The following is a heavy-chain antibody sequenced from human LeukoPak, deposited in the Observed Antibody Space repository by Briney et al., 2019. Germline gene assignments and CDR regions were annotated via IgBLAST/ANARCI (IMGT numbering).Heavy chain of an antibody. CDR1: GGSISSYH. Sequence: KTSETLSLTCTVSGGSISSYHWSWIRQPAGKGLEWIGSIYYSGSTYYNPSLKSRVTISVDTSKNQFSLKLSSVTAADTAVYYCARHQKKSDYPVNYWGQGTLVTVSS. V-gene: IGHV4-59*05. CDR3: ARHQKKSDYPVNY. CDR2: IYYSGST. D-gene: IGHD1-26*01. J-gene: IGHJ4*02.